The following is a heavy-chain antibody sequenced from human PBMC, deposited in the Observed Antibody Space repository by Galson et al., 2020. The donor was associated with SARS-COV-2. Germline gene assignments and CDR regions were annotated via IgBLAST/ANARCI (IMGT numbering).Heavy chain of an antibody. CDR3: ARAVASYYSDRIGVYFDS. D-gene: IGHD3-22*01. CDR2: IYRSGST. V-gene: IGHV3-53*04. CDR1: EITVSDTY. Sequence: GESLKISCAASEITVSDTYMTWVRQAPGKGLEWVSVIYRSGSTYYADSVKGRFTISRHNSKNTLDLQMNSLRAEDTAVYYCARAVASYYSDRIGVYFDSWGQGTQVTVSS. J-gene: IGHJ4*02.